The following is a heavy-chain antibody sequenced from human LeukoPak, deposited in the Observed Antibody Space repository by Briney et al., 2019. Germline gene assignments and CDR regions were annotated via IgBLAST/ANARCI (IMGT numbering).Heavy chain of an antibody. CDR3: AREGAYIAWPQASDI. J-gene: IGHJ3*02. V-gene: IGHV1-18*01. D-gene: IGHD1-26*01. CDR1: GYTFSSYG. Sequence: ASVKVSCKASGYTFSSYGISWVRQAPGQGLEWMGWISGYNAITETAQKVQGRLTLTTDTSTSTAYMELRTLRSDDTAVYYCAREGAYIAWPQASDIWGQGTMVTVS. CDR2: ISGYNAIT.